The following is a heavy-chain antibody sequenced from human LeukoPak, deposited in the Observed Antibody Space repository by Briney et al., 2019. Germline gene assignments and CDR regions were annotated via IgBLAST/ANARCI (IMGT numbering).Heavy chain of an antibody. J-gene: IGHJ5*01. CDR3: ARDRGRNWFDS. Sequence: PGGSLRLSCAAPGFTFSSYWMSWVRQAPGKGLEWVANIKEDGSEKYYVDSVKARFTISRDNAKKSLYLQMNSLRAEDTAVYYCARDRGRNWFDSWGQGTLVTVSS. CDR1: GFTFSSYW. D-gene: IGHD6-25*01. CDR2: IKEDGSEK. V-gene: IGHV3-7*04.